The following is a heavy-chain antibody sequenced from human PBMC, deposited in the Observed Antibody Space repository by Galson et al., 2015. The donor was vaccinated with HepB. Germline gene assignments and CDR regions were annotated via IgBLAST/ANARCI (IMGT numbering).Heavy chain of an antibody. CDR1: GYTFTSYA. J-gene: IGHJ4*02. Sequence: SVKVSCKASGYTFTSYAMHWVRQAPGQRLEWMGWINAGNGNTKYSQKFQGRVTITRDTSASTAYMELSSLRSEDTAVYYCAGGYHTIFGVVIIPFDYWGQGTLVTVSS. D-gene: IGHD3-3*01. CDR3: AGGYHTIFGVVIIPFDY. CDR2: INAGNGNT. V-gene: IGHV1-3*01.